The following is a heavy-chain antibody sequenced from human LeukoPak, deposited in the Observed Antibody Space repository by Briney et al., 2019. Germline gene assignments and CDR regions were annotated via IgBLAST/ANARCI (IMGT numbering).Heavy chain of an antibody. CDR1: GFTFSSYS. V-gene: IGHV3-21*01. J-gene: IGHJ4*02. CDR3: ASDLGCCSSTSCYGFRYYFDY. D-gene: IGHD2-2*01. Sequence: GGSLRLSCAASGFTFSSYSMNWVRQAPGKGLEWVSSISSSSYIYYADSVKGRFTISRDNAKSSLYLQMNSLRAEDTAVYYCASDLGCCSSTSCYGFRYYFDYWGQGTLVTVSS. CDR2: ISSSSYI.